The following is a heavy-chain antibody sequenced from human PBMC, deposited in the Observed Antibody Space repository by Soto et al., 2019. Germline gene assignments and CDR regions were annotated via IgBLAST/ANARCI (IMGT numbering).Heavy chain of an antibody. J-gene: IGHJ4*02. CDR2: IYWDDDK. D-gene: IGHD1-20*01. Sequence: QITLKESGPTLVKPTQTLTLTCTFSGFSLSTSGVGVGWMRQPPGKALEWLALIYWDDDKRYSPSLKSRLTITKDTSKNQVVLTMTNMDPVDTAIYYCAHRYRYNWNLNYWGQGTLVTVSS. CDR3: AHRYRYNWNLNY. CDR1: GFSLSTSGVG. V-gene: IGHV2-5*02.